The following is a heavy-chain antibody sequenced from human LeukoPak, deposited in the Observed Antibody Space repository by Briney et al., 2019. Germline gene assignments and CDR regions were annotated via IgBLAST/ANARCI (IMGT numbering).Heavy chain of an antibody. CDR1: GGSISSYY. J-gene: IGHJ4*02. D-gene: IGHD3-9*01. Sequence: PSETLSLTCTVSGGSISSYYWSWIRQPPGKGLEWIGYIYYSGSTNYNPSLKSRVTISVDTSKNQFSLKLSSVTAADTAVYYCATQGNILTGYYSFDYWGQGTLVTVSS. CDR2: IYYSGST. CDR3: ATQGNILTGYYSFDY. V-gene: IGHV4-59*08.